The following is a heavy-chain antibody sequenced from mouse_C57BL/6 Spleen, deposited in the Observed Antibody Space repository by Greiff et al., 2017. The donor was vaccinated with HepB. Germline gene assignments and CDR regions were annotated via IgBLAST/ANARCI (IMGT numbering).Heavy chain of an antibody. CDR1: GYTFTSYW. Sequence: VQLQQSGAELVKPGASVKMCCKASGYTFTSYWITWVKQRPGQGLEWIGDIYPGSGSTNYNEKFKSKATLTVDTSSSTAYMQLSSLTSEDSAVYYCAKGPSTTAFDYWGQGTTLTVSS. D-gene: IGHD1-2*01. CDR2: IYPGSGST. V-gene: IGHV1-55*01. J-gene: IGHJ2*01. CDR3: AKGPSTTAFDY.